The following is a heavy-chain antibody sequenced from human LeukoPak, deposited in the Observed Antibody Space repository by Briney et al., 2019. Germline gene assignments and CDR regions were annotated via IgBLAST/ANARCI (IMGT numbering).Heavy chain of an antibody. D-gene: IGHD3-10*01. CDR2: INPNSGGT. CDR3: ARERPERTSGGAFDI. CDR1: GYTFTGYY. Sequence: PQASVKVSCKASGYTFTGYYMHWVRQAPGQGLERMGWINPNSGGTNYAQKFQGRVTMTRDTSISTAYMELSRLRSDDTAVYYCARERPERTSGGAFDIWGQGTMVTVSS. V-gene: IGHV1-2*02. J-gene: IGHJ3*02.